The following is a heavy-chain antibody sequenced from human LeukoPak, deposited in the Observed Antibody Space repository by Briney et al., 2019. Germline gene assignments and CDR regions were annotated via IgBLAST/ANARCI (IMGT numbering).Heavy chain of an antibody. CDR2: FNPGNLGT. J-gene: IGHJ5*02. CDR3: ARHGGYCSGGSCPRGSGWFDP. D-gene: IGHD2-15*01. Sequence: GESLKISCKGSGYRFTAYWIGGGRPMPGKGLRWWGIFNPGNLGTRYSPSFQGQVTISADKSISTAYLQWSSLKASDTAMYYCARHGGYCSGGSCPRGSGWFDPWGQGTLVTVSS. CDR1: GYRFTAYW. V-gene: IGHV5-51*01.